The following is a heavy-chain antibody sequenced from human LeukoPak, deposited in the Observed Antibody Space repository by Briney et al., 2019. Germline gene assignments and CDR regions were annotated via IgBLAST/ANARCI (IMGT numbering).Heavy chain of an antibody. J-gene: IGHJ4*02. CDR2: SSAYNGNT. D-gene: IGHD5-18*01. CDR3: TRDLGVDTTMIFFDY. Sequence: ASVKVSCKASGYTFSSFGISWVRQAPGQGLEWMGWSSAYNGNTNYAQKFQGRVTMTTDTSTSTAYMEVRSLRSDDTAVYYCTRDLGVDTTMIFFDYWGQGSLVTVSS. V-gene: IGHV1-18*01. CDR1: GYTFSSFG.